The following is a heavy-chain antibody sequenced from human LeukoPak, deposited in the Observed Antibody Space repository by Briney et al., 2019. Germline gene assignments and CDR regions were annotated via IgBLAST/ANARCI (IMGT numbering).Heavy chain of an antibody. CDR3: ARGLRFLEPV. D-gene: IGHD3-3*01. Sequence: SETPSLTCAVYGGSFSGYYWSWIRQPPGKGLEWIGEINHSGSTNYNPSLKSRVTISVDTSKNQFSLKLSSVAAADTAVYYCARGLRFLEPVGGQGTLVTVSS. CDR1: GGSFSGYY. CDR2: INHSGST. J-gene: IGHJ4*02. V-gene: IGHV4-34*01.